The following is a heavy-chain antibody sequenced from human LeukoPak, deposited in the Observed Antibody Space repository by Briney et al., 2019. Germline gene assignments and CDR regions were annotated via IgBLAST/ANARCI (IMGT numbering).Heavy chain of an antibody. D-gene: IGHD3-22*01. V-gene: IGHV3-74*01. CDR3: ARSPRVYDSSGRLHDAFDM. CDR1: GITFSSYW. Sequence: PGGSLRLSCAASGITFSSYWMHWVRQVPGKGLVWLSYIKSDGTNTGYADSVKGRFTVSRDNAKNTLYLEMNSLRGDDTAVYYCARSPRVYDSSGRLHDAFDMWGQGTMVTVSS. J-gene: IGHJ3*02. CDR2: IKSDGTNT.